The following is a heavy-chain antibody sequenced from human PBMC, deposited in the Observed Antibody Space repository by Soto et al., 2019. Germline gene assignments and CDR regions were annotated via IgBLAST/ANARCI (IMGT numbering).Heavy chain of an antibody. D-gene: IGHD4-17*01. CDR3: AKGRPYGGYYYGMDV. J-gene: IGHJ6*02. CDR2: ITNSGGTT. V-gene: IGHV3-23*01. Sequence: GGSLRLSCVASVFTFDSYVMSWVRQAPRKGLEWVSAITNSGGTTYYADSVKGRFTISRDNSKNTLYLQMYGLRAEDTALYYCAKGRPYGGYYYGMDVWGQGTTVTVSS. CDR1: VFTFDSYV.